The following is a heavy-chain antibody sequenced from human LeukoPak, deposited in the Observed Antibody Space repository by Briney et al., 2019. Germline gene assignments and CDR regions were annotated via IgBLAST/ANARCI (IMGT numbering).Heavy chain of an antibody. CDR2: IYYSGST. CDR1: GFTFSSSG. V-gene: IGHV4-59*01. D-gene: IGHD4-17*01. J-gene: IGHJ4*02. Sequence: GSLRLSCAASGFTFSSSGMSWIRQPPGKGLEWIGYIYYSGSTNYNPSLKSRVTISVDTSKNQFSLKLSSVTAADTAVYYCTQGYGDSLGSFDYWGQGTLVTVSS. CDR3: TQGYGDSLGSFDY.